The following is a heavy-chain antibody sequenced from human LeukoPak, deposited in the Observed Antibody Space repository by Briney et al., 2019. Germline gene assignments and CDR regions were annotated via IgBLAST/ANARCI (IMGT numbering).Heavy chain of an antibody. CDR1: GYSISSGYY. V-gene: IGHV4-61*01. J-gene: IGHJ4*02. D-gene: IGHD3-10*01. CDR3: VSGSYHPKSAWEFDY. CDR2: IYDSGST. Sequence: NASETLSLTCTVSGYSISSGYYWTWIRQPPGKGLEWIGYIYDSGSTKYNPSLESRVTISIDTSKNQFSLKLYSVTAADTAVYYCVSGSYHPKSAWEFDYWGQGTLVTVPS.